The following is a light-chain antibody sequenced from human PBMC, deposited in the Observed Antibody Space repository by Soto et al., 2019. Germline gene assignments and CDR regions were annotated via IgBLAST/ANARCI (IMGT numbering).Light chain of an antibody. J-gene: IGLJ2*01. V-gene: IGLV2-14*03. CDR1: SSDVGGYKY. CDR3: SSYTSTSTVVV. CDR2: DVA. Sequence: QSALTQPASVSGSPGRSVTISCTGTSSDVGGYKYVSWYQQHPGKAPKLLIYDVANRPSGVSDRFSGAKSGNTASLIISGLQADDEADYYCSSYTSTSTVVVFGGGTKLTVL.